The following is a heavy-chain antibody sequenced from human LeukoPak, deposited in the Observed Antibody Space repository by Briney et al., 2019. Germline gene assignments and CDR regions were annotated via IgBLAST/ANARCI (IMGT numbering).Heavy chain of an antibody. V-gene: IGHV3-21*01. CDR3: ARGYVGTAALLAG. D-gene: IGHD2-2*01. J-gene: IGHJ4*02. CDR1: GFTFSSYS. Sequence: PGGSLRLSCAASGFTFSSYSMNWVRQAPGKGLEWVSSISSSSSYIYYADSVKGRFTISRDNAKNSLYLQMNSLRAEDTAVYYCARGYVGTAALLAGWGQGTLVTVSS. CDR2: ISSSSSYI.